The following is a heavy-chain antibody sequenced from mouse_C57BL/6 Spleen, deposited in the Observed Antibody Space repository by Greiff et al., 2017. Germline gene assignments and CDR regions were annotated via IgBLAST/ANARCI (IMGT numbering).Heavy chain of an antibody. V-gene: IGHV1-82*01. CDR3: ARDYYGSSYVDYAMDY. J-gene: IGHJ4*01. CDR2: IYPGDGDT. Sequence: QVQLQQSGPELVKPGASVKISCKASGYAFSSSWMNWVKQRPGKGLEWIGRIYPGDGDTNYNGKFKGKATLTADKSSSTAYMQLSSLTSEDSAVYFCARDYYGSSYVDYAMDYWGQGTSVTVSS. D-gene: IGHD1-1*01. CDR1: GYAFSSSW.